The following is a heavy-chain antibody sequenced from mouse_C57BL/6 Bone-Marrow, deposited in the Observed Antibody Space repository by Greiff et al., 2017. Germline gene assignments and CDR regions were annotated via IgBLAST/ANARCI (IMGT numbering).Heavy chain of an antibody. Sequence: DVKLQESGPGLAKPSQTLSLTCSVTGYSITSDYWNWIRKFPGNKLEYMGYISYSGSTYYNPSLKSRISITRDTAKNQNYLQLNTVTTEDTATYYCARLDSNYPWFAYWGQGTLVTVSA. J-gene: IGHJ3*01. D-gene: IGHD2-5*01. CDR1: GYSITSDY. CDR3: ARLDSNYPWFAY. V-gene: IGHV3-8*01. CDR2: ISYSGST.